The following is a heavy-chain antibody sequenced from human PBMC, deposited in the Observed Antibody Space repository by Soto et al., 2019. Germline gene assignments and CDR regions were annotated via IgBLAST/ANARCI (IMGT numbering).Heavy chain of an antibody. V-gene: IGHV4-39*01. Sequence: NPSETLSLTCTVSGGSIRVQSYYWTWIRQTPGKGLEWVGSSYYSGTSYFNPALKGRVTISVDTSTNQFSLRLTSVTAADTAVYYCARQLSHICDSWGQGTLVTVSS. CDR2: SYYSGTS. CDR1: GGSIRVQSYY. D-gene: IGHD3-3*02. CDR3: ARQLSHICDS. J-gene: IGHJ4*02.